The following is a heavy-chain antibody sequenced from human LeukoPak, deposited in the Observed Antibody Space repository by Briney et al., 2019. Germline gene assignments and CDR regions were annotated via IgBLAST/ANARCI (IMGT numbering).Heavy chain of an antibody. CDR1: GFTSSISW. D-gene: IGHD3-9*01. V-gene: IGHV3-7*01. J-gene: IGHJ3*02. Sequence: PGGSLRLSCVASGFTSSISWVTWVRQAPGKGLEWVANIDKHGSGKYYVDSVKGRFAISRDYASNSLYLQMDSLRVEDTAVYYCAREVAGHDTAWLHAFDIWGQGAMVTVSS. CDR3: AREVAGHDTAWLHAFDI. CDR2: IDKHGSGK.